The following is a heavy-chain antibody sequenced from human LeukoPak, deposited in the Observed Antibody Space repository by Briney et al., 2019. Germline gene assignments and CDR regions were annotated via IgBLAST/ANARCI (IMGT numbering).Heavy chain of an antibody. J-gene: IGHJ6*02. CDR3: VRGYSFGPYGMDV. V-gene: IGHV3-74*03. CDR1: GFTFSSYW. D-gene: IGHD2-15*01. Sequence: GGSLRLSCVVSGFTFSSYWMHWVRQAPGKGLVWVSNINSDGSRTKYADSVKGRFTISRDNAENTLYLQMNSLRAEDTAVYFCVRGYSFGPYGMDVWGQGTTVTVSS. CDR2: INSDGSRT.